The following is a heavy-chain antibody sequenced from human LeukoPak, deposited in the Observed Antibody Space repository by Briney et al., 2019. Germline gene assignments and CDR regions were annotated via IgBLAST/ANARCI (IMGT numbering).Heavy chain of an antibody. Sequence: SETLSLTCWVPGGSLSTDYWSWIRQTTGRGLEWIGYIYYSGSSNYNTSLKSRVTISVDTSKTQVSLTLSSVSAAATDVSSCASAVRWLQQPTFDYWGQGILVTVSS. CDR2: IYYSGSS. CDR1: GGSLSTDY. J-gene: IGHJ4*02. D-gene: IGHD5-24*01. V-gene: IGHV4-59*01. CDR3: ASAVRWLQQPTFDY.